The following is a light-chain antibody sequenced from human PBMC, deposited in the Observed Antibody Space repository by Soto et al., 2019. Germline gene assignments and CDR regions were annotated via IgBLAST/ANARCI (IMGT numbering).Light chain of an antibody. V-gene: IGKV3-11*01. CDR3: QQRSNWPPFT. Sequence: EIVLPQSPATLSLSPGERATLSCRASQSVSSYLAWYQQKTGQAPRLLIYDASNRATGIPARFSGSGSGTDFTLTISSLEPDDFEVYYCQQRSNWPPFTFGPGTKVDIK. CDR1: QSVSSY. CDR2: DAS. J-gene: IGKJ3*01.